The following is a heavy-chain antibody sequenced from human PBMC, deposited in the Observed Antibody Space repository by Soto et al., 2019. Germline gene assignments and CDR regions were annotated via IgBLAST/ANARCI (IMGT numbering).Heavy chain of an antibody. D-gene: IGHD5-18*01. CDR1: GFTFSDYY. CDR2: ISSSGSTI. V-gene: IGHV3-11*01. Sequence: QVQLVESGGGLVKPGGSLRLSCAASGFTFSDYYMSWIRQAPGKGLEWVSYISSSGSTIYYEDSVKGRFTISRDNAKNSLYLQMNSLRAEDTAVYYCAREIVDTAMVTYHYYYGMDVWGQGTTVTVSS. CDR3: AREIVDTAMVTYHYYYGMDV. J-gene: IGHJ6*02.